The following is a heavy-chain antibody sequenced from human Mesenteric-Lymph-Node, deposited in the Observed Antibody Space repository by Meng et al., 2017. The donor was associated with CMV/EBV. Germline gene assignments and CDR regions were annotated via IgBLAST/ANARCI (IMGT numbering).Heavy chain of an antibody. CDR1: GFTFSSP. J-gene: IGHJ6*02. CDR2: VSHDGTNA. Sequence: GESLKISCVASGFTFSSPIHWVRQAPGKGLEWVAVVSHDGTNAHYADSVKGRFTISRDNSKNTLYLQMNSLRAEDTAVYYCGRDPGVDFWGQGTTVTVSS. CDR3: GRDPGVDF. D-gene: IGHD3-3*01. V-gene: IGHV3-30*04.